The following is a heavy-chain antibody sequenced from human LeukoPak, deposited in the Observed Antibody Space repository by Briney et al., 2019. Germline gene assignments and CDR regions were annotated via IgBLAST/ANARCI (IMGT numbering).Heavy chain of an antibody. Sequence: SVKVSCKASGGTFSSYAISWVRQAPGQGLEWMGGIIPIFGTANYAQKFQGRVTITADESTSTAYMELSSLRSEDTAVYYCARSHNVCCSSTSCYAYYFDYWGQGTLVTVSS. CDR2: IIPIFGTA. J-gene: IGHJ4*02. CDR3: ARSHNVCCSSTSCYAYYFDY. CDR1: GGTFSSYA. D-gene: IGHD2-2*01. V-gene: IGHV1-69*13.